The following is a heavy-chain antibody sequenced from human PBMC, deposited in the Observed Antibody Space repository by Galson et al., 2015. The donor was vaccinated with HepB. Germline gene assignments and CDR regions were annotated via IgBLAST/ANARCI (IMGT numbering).Heavy chain of an antibody. CDR2: IYRDGDT. CDR1: GLTVSSNE. J-gene: IGHJ5*01. CDR3: ARGAFASEAPRASGWFDS. D-gene: IGHD3-3*02. Sequence: SLRLSCAPSGLTVSSNEMNWVRQAPGKGLEWVSVIYRDGDTDYADSVKGRFTISRDNSGNTLYLQLNSLRTEDTAVYYCARGAFASEAPRASGWFDSWGQGTLVTVSS. V-gene: IGHV3-53*01.